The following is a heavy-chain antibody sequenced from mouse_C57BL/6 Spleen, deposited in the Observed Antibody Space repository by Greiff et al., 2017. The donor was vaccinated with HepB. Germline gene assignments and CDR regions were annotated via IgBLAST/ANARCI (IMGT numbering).Heavy chain of an antibody. D-gene: IGHD2-2*01. CDR1: GYTFTSYW. V-gene: IGHV1-55*01. CDR3: ARGDYGYDEAWFAY. CDR2: IYPGSGST. J-gene: IGHJ3*01. Sequence: VQLQQPGAELVKPGASVKMSCKASGYTFTSYWITWVKQRPGQGLEWIGDIYPGSGSTNYNEKFKSKATLTVDTSSSTAYMQLSSLTSEDSAVYYCARGDYGYDEAWFAYWGQGTLVTVSA.